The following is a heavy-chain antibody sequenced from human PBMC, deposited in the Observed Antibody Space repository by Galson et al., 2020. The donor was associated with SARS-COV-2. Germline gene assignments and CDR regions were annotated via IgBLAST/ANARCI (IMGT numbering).Heavy chain of an antibody. D-gene: IGHD4-17*01. Sequence: GGSLRLSCAASGCTIRNAWMSWVRKAPGKGQEWVGRGKSKTDGGTTDYAAPVKGRFIISRDDSKNTLYLQMDSLKAEDTAVYYCTWTTVTLQWDFWGQGTQVTVSS. CDR3: TWTTVTLQWDF. CDR2: GKSKTDGGTT. V-gene: IGHV3-15*01. CDR1: GCTIRNAW. J-gene: IGHJ4*02.